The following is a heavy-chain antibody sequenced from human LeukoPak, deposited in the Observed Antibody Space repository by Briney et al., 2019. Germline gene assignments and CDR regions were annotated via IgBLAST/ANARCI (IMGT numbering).Heavy chain of an antibody. CDR3: ARDPTLTAIQRRHFDL. Sequence: SVTVSCTTSRPTFSSYSISWVRQAPGQGLEWMGRIIPILGIANYAQKFQGRVTITADKSTNTAYMELSSLESEETAVYYCARDPTLTAIQRRHFDLWGRGALVTVSA. CDR1: RPTFSSYS. CDR2: IIPILGIA. J-gene: IGHJ2*01. D-gene: IGHD3-3*01. V-gene: IGHV1-69*04.